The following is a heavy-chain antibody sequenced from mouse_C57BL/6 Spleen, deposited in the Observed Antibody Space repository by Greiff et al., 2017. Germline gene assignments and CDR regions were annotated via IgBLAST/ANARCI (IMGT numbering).Heavy chain of an antibody. CDR1: GYTFTSYW. J-gene: IGHJ2*01. D-gene: IGHD2-12*01. Sequence: QVQLQQPGAELVKPGASVKLSCKASGYTFTSYWMQWVKQRPGQGLEWIGEIDPDDSYTNYNQKVKGKATMPIDTSSSTAYMQLSSLTSEDSAVYYCARSDLRECFGYWGQGTTLTVSS. CDR2: IDPDDSYT. V-gene: IGHV1-50*01. CDR3: ARSDLRECFGY.